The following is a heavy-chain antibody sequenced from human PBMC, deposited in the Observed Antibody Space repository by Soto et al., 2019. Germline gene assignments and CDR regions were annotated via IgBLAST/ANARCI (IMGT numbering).Heavy chain of an antibody. D-gene: IGHD3-9*01. J-gene: IGHJ4*02. CDR2: IYASGAT. CDR3: ARSHSFDGSIYHYYFDF. V-gene: IGHV4-59*01. CDR1: GGSISTYY. Sequence: LSLTCTVSGGSISTYYWSWIRQPPGGTLGWIGYIYASGATTYNPSLESRVTMSVDMPNNEFSLELTSLTAADTAVYYCARSHSFDGSIYHYYFDFWGQGTLVTVSS.